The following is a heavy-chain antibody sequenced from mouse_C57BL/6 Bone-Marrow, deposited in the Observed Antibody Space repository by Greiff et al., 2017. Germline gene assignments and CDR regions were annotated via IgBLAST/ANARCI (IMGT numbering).Heavy chain of an antibody. J-gene: IGHJ4*01. CDR2: INPNNGGT. V-gene: IGHV1-18*01. CDR1: GYTFTDYN. Sequence: EVQLQQSGPELVKPGASVKIPCKASGYTFTDYNMDWVKQSHGKSLEWIGDINPNNGGTIYNQKFKGKATLTVAKSSSTAYMELRSLTSEDTAVYYCARREGPYYYGSTSYAMDYWGQGTSVTVSS. CDR3: ARREGPYYYGSTSYAMDY. D-gene: IGHD1-1*01.